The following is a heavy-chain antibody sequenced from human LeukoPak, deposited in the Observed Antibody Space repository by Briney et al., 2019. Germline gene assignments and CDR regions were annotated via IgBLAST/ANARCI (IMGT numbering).Heavy chain of an antibody. CDR2: IKQDGSNK. CDR1: GFTLSSYW. V-gene: IGHV3-7*01. Sequence: GSLRLSCAASGFTLSSYWMSWFRQAPGKGLEWVANIKQDGSNKYYADSVKGRFTISRDNSKNTLYLQMNSLRAEDTAVYYCAKEGIVGATDPFDYWGQGTLVTVSS. CDR3: AKEGIVGATDPFDY. D-gene: IGHD1-26*01. J-gene: IGHJ4*02.